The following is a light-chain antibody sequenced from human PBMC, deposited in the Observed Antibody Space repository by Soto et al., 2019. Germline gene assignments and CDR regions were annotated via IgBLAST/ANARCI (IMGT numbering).Light chain of an antibody. CDR1: QSVSSN. CDR3: QQYGSSGT. Sequence: EIVLIQSPATLSLSPGERATLFCRASQSVSSNLAWYQQNPGQAPRLLIFDASNRATGIPARFSGSGSGTDFTLTISRLEPEDFAVYYCQQYGSSGTFGQGTKVDIK. V-gene: IGKV3-20*01. J-gene: IGKJ1*01. CDR2: DAS.